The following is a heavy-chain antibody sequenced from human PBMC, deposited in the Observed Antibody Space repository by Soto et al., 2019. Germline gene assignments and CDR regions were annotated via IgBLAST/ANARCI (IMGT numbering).Heavy chain of an antibody. Sequence: ASVKVSCKASGYTFTGYYMHWVRQAPGQGLEWMGWINPNSGGTNYAQKFQGRVTMTRDTSISTAYMELSRLRSDDTAVYYCARAAVGYSYPNAFDIWGQGTMVTV. CDR1: GYTFTGYY. CDR2: INPNSGGT. J-gene: IGHJ3*02. CDR3: ARAAVGYSYPNAFDI. D-gene: IGHD5-18*01. V-gene: IGHV1-2*02.